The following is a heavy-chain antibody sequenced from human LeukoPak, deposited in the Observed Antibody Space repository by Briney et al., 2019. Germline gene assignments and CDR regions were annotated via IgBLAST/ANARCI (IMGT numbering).Heavy chain of an antibody. CDR1: GFTFSSYS. CDR2: ISSSSSTI. V-gene: IGHV3-48*01. D-gene: IGHD3-3*02. Sequence: PGRSLRLSCAASGFTFSSYSMNWVRQAPGKGLEWVSYISSSSSTIYYADSVKGRFTISRDNAKNSLYLQMNSLRAEDTAVYYCARDSEGVRIFGYFDLWGRGTLVTVSS. CDR3: ARDSEGVRIFGYFDL. J-gene: IGHJ2*01.